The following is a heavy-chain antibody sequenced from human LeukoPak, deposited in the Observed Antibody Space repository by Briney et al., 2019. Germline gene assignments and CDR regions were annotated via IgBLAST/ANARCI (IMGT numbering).Heavy chain of an antibody. J-gene: IGHJ4*02. D-gene: IGHD3-10*01. CDR3: ARDLLLWFGDPSY. CDR2: IYYSGST. Sequence: SETLSLTCTVSGGSISSSSYYWGWIRQPPGKGLEWIGSIYYSGSTYYNPSLKSRVTISVDTSKNQFSLKLSSVTAADTAVYYCARDLLLWFGDPSYWGQGTLVTVSS. CDR1: GGSISSSSYY. V-gene: IGHV4-39*07.